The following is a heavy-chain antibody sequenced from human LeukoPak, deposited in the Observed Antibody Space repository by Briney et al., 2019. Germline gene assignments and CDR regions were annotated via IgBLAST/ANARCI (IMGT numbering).Heavy chain of an antibody. J-gene: IGHJ6*03. CDR2: IKQDGSEK. CDR1: GFTFSSYW. CDR3: ARFPYSTMWGAYYYYYMDV. V-gene: IGHV3-7*01. Sequence: PGGSLRLSCAASGFTFSSYWMSWVRQAPGKGLEWVANIKQDGSEKYYVDSVKGRFTISRDNAKNSLYLQMNSLRAEDTAVYYCARFPYSTMWGAYYYYYMDVWGKGTTVTISS. D-gene: IGHD6-13*01.